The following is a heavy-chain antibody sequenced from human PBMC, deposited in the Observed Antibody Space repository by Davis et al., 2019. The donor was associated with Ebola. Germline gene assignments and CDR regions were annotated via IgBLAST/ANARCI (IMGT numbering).Heavy chain of an antibody. CDR1: GYTFTSYY. CDR2: INPSGGST. CDR3: ARQDIVATIGVY. D-gene: IGHD5-12*01. J-gene: IGHJ4*02. V-gene: IGHV1-46*01. Sequence: AASVKVSCKASGYTFTSYYMHWARQAPGQGLEWMGIINPSGGSTSYAQKFQGRVTMTRDTSTSTVYMELSSLRSEDTAVYYCARQDIVATIGVYWGQGTLVTVST.